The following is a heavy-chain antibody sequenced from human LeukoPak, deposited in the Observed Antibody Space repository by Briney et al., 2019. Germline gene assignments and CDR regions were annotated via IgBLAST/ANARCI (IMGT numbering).Heavy chain of an antibody. J-gene: IGHJ4*02. D-gene: IGHD3-16*01. CDR1: GGSISSYY. V-gene: IGHV4-38-2*02. Sequence: SETLSLTCTVSGGSISSYYWGWIRQPPGKGLEWIGSIYHSGSTYYNPSLKSRVTISVDTSKNQFSLKLSSVTAADTAVYYCARLGDRETTPEGNFDYWGQGTLVTVSS. CDR2: IYHSGST. CDR3: ARLGDRETTPEGNFDY.